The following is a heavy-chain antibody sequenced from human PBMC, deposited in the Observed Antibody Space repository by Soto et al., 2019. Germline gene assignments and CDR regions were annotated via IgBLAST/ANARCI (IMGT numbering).Heavy chain of an antibody. CDR3: ARGRGSPEKSYYYYGMDV. CDR1: GGSISSYY. CDR2: IYYSGST. V-gene: IGHV4-59*01. D-gene: IGHD1-26*01. Sequence: PSETLSLTCTASGGSISSYYWSWIRQPPGKGLEWIGYIYYSGSTNYNPSLKSRVTISVDTSKNQFSLKLSSVTAADTAVYYCARGRGSPEKSYYYYGMDVWGQGTTVTVSS. J-gene: IGHJ6*02.